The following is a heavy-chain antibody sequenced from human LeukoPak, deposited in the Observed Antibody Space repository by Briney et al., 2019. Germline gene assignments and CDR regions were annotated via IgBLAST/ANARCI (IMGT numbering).Heavy chain of an antibody. CDR3: ATENGRYCSGGSCYSKGLFDP. D-gene: IGHD2-15*01. CDR2: FDPEDGET. Sequence: APVKVSCKVSGYTLTELSMHWVRQAPGKGLEWMGGFDPEDGETIYAQKFQGRVTMTEDTSTDTAYMELSSLRSEDTAVYYCATENGRYCSGGSCYSKGLFDPWGQGTLVTVSS. CDR1: GYTLTELS. V-gene: IGHV1-24*01. J-gene: IGHJ5*02.